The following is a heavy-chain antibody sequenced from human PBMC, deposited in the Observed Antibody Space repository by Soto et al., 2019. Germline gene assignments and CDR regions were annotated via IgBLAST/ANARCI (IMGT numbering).Heavy chain of an antibody. CDR2: IYWDDDK. CDR1: GFSLTDYAVG. J-gene: IGHJ5*02. D-gene: IGHD3-10*01. V-gene: IGHV2-5*02. CDR3: AHTGADSSGSYLSRLDP. Sequence: QITLNESGPTLVTPTQTLTLTCTFSGFSLTDYAVGVGWFRQSPGKALEWLAIIYWDDDKHYRPSLESRPTITTTTPKNQGVLTMSNTEPSAPATYSCAHTGADSSGSYLSRLDPWGQRILVTVSS.